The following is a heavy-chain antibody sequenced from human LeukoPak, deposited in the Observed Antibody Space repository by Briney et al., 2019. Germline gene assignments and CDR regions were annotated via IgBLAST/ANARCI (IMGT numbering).Heavy chain of an antibody. D-gene: IGHD4-17*01. CDR3: ARATVTALGAFDI. V-gene: IGHV3-11*06. CDR1: GFTFSDYY. J-gene: IGHJ3*02. Sequence: KPGGSLRLSCAASGFTFSDYYMSWIRQAPGKGLEWVSYISSSSYTNYADSVKGRFTISRDNAKNSLYLQMNSLRAEGTAVYYCARATVTALGAFDIWGQGTMVTVSS. CDR2: ISSSSYT.